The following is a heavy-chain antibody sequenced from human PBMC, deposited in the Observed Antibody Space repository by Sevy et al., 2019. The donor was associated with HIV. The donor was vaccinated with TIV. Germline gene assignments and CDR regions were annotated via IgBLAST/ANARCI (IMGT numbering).Heavy chain of an antibody. CDR1: GFTFSSYG. J-gene: IGHJ4*02. CDR2: ISYDGSNK. Sequence: GESLKISCAASGFTFSSYGMHWVRQAPGKGLEWVAVISYDGSNKYYAVSVKGRFTISRDNSKNTLYLQMNSLRAEDTAVYYCAKEFYDFWSGYYYFDYWGQGTLVTVSS. D-gene: IGHD3-3*01. V-gene: IGHV3-30*18. CDR3: AKEFYDFWSGYYYFDY.